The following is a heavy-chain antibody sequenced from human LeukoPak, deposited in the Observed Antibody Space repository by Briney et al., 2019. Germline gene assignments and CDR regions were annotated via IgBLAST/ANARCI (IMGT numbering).Heavy chain of an antibody. D-gene: IGHD3-22*01. J-gene: IGHJ4*02. CDR1: GFTFSSYG. Sequence: GGSLRLSCSVSGFTFSSYGMNWVRQAPGKGLEWVSSISSSSSYIYYADSVKGRFTISRGNAKNSLYLQMNSLRAEDMALYYYAKGRYYDSSGPFDYWSQGTLVTVSS. V-gene: IGHV3-21*01. CDR2: ISSSSSYI. CDR3: AKGRYYDSSGPFDY.